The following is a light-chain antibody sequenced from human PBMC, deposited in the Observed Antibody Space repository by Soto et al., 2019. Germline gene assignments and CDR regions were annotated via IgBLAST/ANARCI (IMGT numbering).Light chain of an antibody. CDR2: GAS. CDR1: HTISSSY. J-gene: IGKJ5*01. V-gene: IGKV3-20*01. CDR3: QHYVSPPIT. Sequence: EIVLTQSPGTLSLSPGERATLSCRASHTISSSYLAWYQQKPGQAPRLLIYGASSRATGIPDRFSGSGSGTDFTLTISRLEPEDFAVYYCQHYVSPPITFGQGTRLEIK.